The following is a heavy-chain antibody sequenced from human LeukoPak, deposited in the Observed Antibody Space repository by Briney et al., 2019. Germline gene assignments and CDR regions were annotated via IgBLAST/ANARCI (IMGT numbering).Heavy chain of an antibody. CDR2: IIPILGIA. CDR3: ARGGIAVAGSFFDY. D-gene: IGHD6-19*01. V-gene: IGHV1-69*04. J-gene: IGHJ4*02. Sequence: ASVKVSCKASGGTFSSYAISWVRQAPGQGLEWMGRIIPILGIANYAQKFQGRVTITADKSTSTAYMELSSLRSEDTAVYYCARGGIAVAGSFFDYWGQGTLDTVSS. CDR1: GGTFSSYA.